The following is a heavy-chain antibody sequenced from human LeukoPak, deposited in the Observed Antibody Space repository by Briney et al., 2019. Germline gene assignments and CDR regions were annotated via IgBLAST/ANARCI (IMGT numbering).Heavy chain of an antibody. CDR1: GGSFSGYF. V-gene: IGHV4-34*01. D-gene: IGHD2-15*01. CDR3: ARGGLVAAPQGSFDI. CDR2: INHSGSP. J-gene: IGHJ3*02. Sequence: SETLSLTCAVYGGSFSGYFWNWIRQPPGKGLEWIGEINHSGSPNYNPSLKSRVTVSVDTSKNSLSLNLNSVTAADTAVYYCARGGLVAAPQGSFDIWGQGTMVIVS.